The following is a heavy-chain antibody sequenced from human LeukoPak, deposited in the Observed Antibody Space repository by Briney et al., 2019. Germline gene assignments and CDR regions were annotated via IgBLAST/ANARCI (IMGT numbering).Heavy chain of an antibody. CDR3: ATPRSGYYYYFDY. D-gene: IGHD3-22*01. V-gene: IGHV3-66*01. CDR2: IYGAGST. Sequence: GGSLRLSCAASGFTVSSNYMSWVRQAPGKGREWVSVIYGAGSTYYADSVKGKFTISRDNSKNTLYLQMTSLRAEDTAVYYCATPRSGYYYYFDYWGQGTLVTVSS. CDR1: GFTVSSNY. J-gene: IGHJ4*02.